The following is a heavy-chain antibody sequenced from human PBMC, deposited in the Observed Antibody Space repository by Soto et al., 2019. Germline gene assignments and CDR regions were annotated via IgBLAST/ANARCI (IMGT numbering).Heavy chain of an antibody. V-gene: IGHV4-34*01. D-gene: IGHD6-6*01. CDR3: ARGGRIAARSCWFDP. J-gene: IGHJ5*02. Sequence: QVQLQQWGAGLLKPSETLSLTCAVYGGSFSGYYWSWIRQPPGKGLEWFGEINHSGSTNYNPSLKSRVTISVDTSKNQFSLKLSSVTAADTAVYYCARGGRIAARSCWFDPWGQGTLVTVSS. CDR2: INHSGST. CDR1: GGSFSGYY.